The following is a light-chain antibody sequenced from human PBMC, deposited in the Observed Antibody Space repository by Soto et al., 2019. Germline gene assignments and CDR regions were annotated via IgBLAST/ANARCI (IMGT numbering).Light chain of an antibody. V-gene: IGKV3-11*01. CDR1: QSVSSY. CDR2: DAS. J-gene: IGKJ4*01. CDR3: QQRSNWPF. Sequence: EIMLTQSPATLSLSPGERATLSCRASQSVSSYLAWYQQKPGQAPRLLIYDASNRATGIPARFSGSGSGTDFTLTISSLEPEDFAVYYCQQRSNWPFFGGGTKVEIK.